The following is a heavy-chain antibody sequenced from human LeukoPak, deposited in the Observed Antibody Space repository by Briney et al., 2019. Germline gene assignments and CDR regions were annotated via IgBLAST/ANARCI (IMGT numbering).Heavy chain of an antibody. Sequence: GGSLRLSCAASGFTFSSYAMHWVRQAPGKGLEYVSAISSNGGSTYYANSVKGRFTISRDNSKNTLYLQMGSLRAEGMAVYYCARSRYYDSSGYYYGYFQHWGQGTLVTVSS. D-gene: IGHD3-22*01. CDR1: GFTFSSYA. J-gene: IGHJ1*01. CDR2: ISSNGGST. CDR3: ARSRYYDSSGYYYGYFQH. V-gene: IGHV3-64*01.